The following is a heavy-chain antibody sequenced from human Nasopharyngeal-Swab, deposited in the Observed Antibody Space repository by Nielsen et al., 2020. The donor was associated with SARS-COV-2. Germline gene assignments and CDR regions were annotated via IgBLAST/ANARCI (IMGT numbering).Heavy chain of an antibody. CDR1: GDSMITNS. V-gene: IGHV4-59*01. J-gene: IGHJ3*02. CDR3: ARENWQLANVFDI. Sequence: SETLSLTCTVSGDSMITNSWSWIRQPPGKGLEWIAFMYDNEYTNYNPSLRGRATISLDTSKNQFSLKVTSVTAADTAVYYCARENWQLANVFDIWGQGTMVTVSS. D-gene: IGHD6-19*01. CDR2: MYDNEYT.